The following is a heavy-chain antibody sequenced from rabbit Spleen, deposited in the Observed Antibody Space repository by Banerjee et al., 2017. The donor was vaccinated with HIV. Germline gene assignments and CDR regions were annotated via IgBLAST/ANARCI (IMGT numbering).Heavy chain of an antibody. D-gene: IGHD8-1*01. CDR2: VGSGGFT. CDR1: GFSFSSSDY. J-gene: IGHJ6*01. Sequence: QSLEESGGDLVKPGASLTLTCTASGFSFSSSDYMCWVRQPPGKGLEWIACVGSGGFTYYANWAKGRFTISKTSSTTVTLQMTSLTAADTATYFCARDTGSSFSSYGMDLWGQGTLVTVS. CDR3: ARDTGSSFSSYGMDL. V-gene: IGHV1S40*01.